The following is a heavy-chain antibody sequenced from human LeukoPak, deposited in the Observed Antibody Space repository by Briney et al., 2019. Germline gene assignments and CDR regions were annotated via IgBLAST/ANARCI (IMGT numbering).Heavy chain of an antibody. CDR1: GGSISSGGYY. Sequence: SETLSLTCTVSGGSISSGGYYWSWIRQHPGKGLEWIGYIYYSGSTYYNPSLKSRVTISVDTSKNQFSLKLSSVTAADTAVYYCARAQYYYDSSGYYVSVHFDYWGQGTLVTVSS. V-gene: IGHV4-31*03. J-gene: IGHJ4*02. CDR2: IYYSGST. CDR3: ARAQYYYDSSGYYVSVHFDY. D-gene: IGHD3-22*01.